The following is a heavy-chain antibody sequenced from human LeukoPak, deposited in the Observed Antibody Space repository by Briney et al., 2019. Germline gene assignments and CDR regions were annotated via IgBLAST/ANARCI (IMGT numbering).Heavy chain of an antibody. CDR1: GVSISSDDW. D-gene: IGHD6-13*01. Sequence: SETLSLTCAVSGVSISSDDWWNWVRQPPGKGLEWIGEIYHRGSTNYNPSLKSRVTISVDKSKNQFSLNLSSVTAADTAVYYCARVRYSSSWVFDPWGQGTLVTVSS. CDR2: IYHRGST. J-gene: IGHJ5*02. CDR3: ARVRYSSSWVFDP. V-gene: IGHV4-4*02.